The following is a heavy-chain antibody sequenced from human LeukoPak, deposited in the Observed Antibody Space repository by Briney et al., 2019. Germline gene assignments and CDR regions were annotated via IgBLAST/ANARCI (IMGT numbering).Heavy chain of an antibody. CDR2: ISGSGGST. J-gene: IGHJ4*02. CDR3: AKHYLPPSSTTFDY. V-gene: IGHV3-23*01. CDR1: GFTFSSYS. Sequence: PGGSLRPSCAASGFTFSSYSMSWVRQAPGKGLEWVSAISGSGGSTYYADSVKGRFTIARNNSKNTLYLQMNSLRAEDTAVYYCAKHYLPPSSTTFDYWRRGTVLSVPS. D-gene: IGHD2-2*01.